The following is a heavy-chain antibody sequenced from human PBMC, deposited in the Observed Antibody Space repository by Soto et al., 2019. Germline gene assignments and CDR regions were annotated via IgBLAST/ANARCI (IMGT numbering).Heavy chain of an antibody. Sequence: QEKLVESGGGVVQPGRSLRLSCAASGFTFSAYGMHWVRQAPGKGLEWVTVISYDGSSKYYADSVKGRFIVSRDNSKNTLYLQMNSLRPEDTAVYYCAKVTFSGDYYYSYGMAVWGQGTTVTVSS. J-gene: IGHJ6*02. V-gene: IGHV3-30*18. D-gene: IGHD1-26*01. CDR3: AKVTFSGDYYYSYGMAV. CDR2: ISYDGSSK. CDR1: GFTFSAYG.